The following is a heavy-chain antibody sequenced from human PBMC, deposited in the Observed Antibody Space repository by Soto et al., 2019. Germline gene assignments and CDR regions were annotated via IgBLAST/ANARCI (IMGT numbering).Heavy chain of an antibody. Sequence: SETLSLTCTVSGGSISSKNYYWRWIRQPPGKGLEWIGSIYYSGSTYYNPSLKSRVTISVDTSKNQFSLKLNSVTAADRAVYYCARHAYGIAAGNYYGLDVWGQGTTVTVS. CDR2: IYYSGST. D-gene: IGHD6-13*01. CDR3: ARHAYGIAAGNYYGLDV. V-gene: IGHV4-39*01. J-gene: IGHJ6*02. CDR1: GGSISSKNYY.